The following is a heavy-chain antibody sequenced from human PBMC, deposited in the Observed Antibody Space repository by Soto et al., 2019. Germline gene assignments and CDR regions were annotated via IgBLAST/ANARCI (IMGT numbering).Heavy chain of an antibody. Sequence: SETLSLTCTVSGGSISSYYWSWIRQPPGKGLEWIGYIYYSGSTNYNPSLKSRVTISVDTSKNQFSLKLSSVTAADTAVYYCARVVLADYYYYYYMDVWGKGTTVTVSS. CDR2: IYYSGST. V-gene: IGHV4-59*08. D-gene: IGHD2-15*01. J-gene: IGHJ6*03. CDR3: ARVVLADYYYYYYMDV. CDR1: GGSISSYY.